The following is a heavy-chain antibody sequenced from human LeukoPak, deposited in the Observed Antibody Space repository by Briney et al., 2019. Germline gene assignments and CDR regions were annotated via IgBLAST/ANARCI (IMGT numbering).Heavy chain of an antibody. CDR1: GYSFTNYW. CDR3: ARQGSQLVGATSY. Sequence: RGESLKISCKGSGYSFTNYWIGWVRQMPGKGLEWMGIIYPGDSDTRYSPSFQGQVTISADKSISTAYLQWSSLKASDTAMYYCARQGSQLVGATSYWGQGTLVTVSS. V-gene: IGHV5-51*01. D-gene: IGHD1-26*01. CDR2: IYPGDSDT. J-gene: IGHJ4*02.